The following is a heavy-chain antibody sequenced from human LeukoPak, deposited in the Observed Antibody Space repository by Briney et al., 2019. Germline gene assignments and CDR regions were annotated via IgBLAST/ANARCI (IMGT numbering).Heavy chain of an antibody. Sequence: ASVKVSCKASGYTFTDYYIHWVRQAPGQGLEWMGWISPNSGNTGYAQKFQGRVTITRNTSISTAYMELSSLRSEDTAVYYCARLVPAARDFDYWGQGTLVTVSS. CDR2: ISPNSGNT. V-gene: IGHV1-8*03. CDR1: GYTFTDYY. J-gene: IGHJ4*02. CDR3: ARLVPAARDFDY. D-gene: IGHD2-2*01.